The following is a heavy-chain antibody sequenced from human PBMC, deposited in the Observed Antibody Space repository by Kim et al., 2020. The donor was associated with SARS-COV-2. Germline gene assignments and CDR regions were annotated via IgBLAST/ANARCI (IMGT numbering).Heavy chain of an antibody. CDR2: ISYDGSNK. CDR3: AKSGLGGWSGYYLFPGYYYGMDV. V-gene: IGHV3-30*18. J-gene: IGHJ6*02. Sequence: GGSLRLSCAASGFTFSSYGMHWVRQAPGKGLEWVAVISYDGSNKYYADSVKGRFTISRDNSKNTLYLQMNSLRAEDTAVYYCAKSGLGGWSGYYLFPGYYYGMDVWGQGTTVTVSS. D-gene: IGHD3-3*01. CDR1: GFTFSSYG.